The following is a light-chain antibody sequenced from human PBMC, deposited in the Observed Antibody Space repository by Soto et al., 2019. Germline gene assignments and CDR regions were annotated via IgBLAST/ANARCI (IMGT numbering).Light chain of an antibody. CDR3: QQYDTYSMYT. J-gene: IGKJ5*01. CDR2: DAS. V-gene: IGKV1-5*01. Sequence: DIQMTQAPSTLSASVGDRVTITCRASQTIIRWLAWYQQKPGKAPKLLIYDASNFETGVPSRFSGSGSGTEFTLIISSLQPDDFATYYCQQYDTYSMYTFGQGTRLEIK. CDR1: QTIIRW.